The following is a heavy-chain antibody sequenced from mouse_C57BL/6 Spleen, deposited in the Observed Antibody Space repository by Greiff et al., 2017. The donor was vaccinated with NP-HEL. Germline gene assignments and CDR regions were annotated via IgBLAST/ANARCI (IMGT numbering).Heavy chain of an antibody. CDR1: GFTFSSYA. J-gene: IGHJ1*03. V-gene: IGHV5-4*01. D-gene: IGHD1-1*01. CDR3: ARDSITTVVAPGGGYFDV. Sequence: EVQRVESGGGLVKPGGSLKLSCAASGFTFSSYAMSWVRQTPEKRLEWVATISDGGSYTYYPDNVKGRFTISRDNAKNNLYLQMSHLKSEDTAMYYCARDSITTVVAPGGGYFDVWGTGTTVTVSS. CDR2: ISDGGSYT.